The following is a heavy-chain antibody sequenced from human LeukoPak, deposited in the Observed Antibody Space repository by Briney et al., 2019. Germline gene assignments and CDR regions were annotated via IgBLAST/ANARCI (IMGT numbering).Heavy chain of an antibody. CDR3: ARVEMATIRRWFDP. D-gene: IGHD5-24*01. J-gene: IGHJ5*02. CDR2: INHSEST. Sequence: PSETLSLTCAVYGGSFSGYYWSWIRQPPGKGLEWIGEINHSESTNYNPSLESRVTISVDTSKNQFSLKLSSVTAADTAVYYCARVEMATIRRWFDPWGQGTLVTVSS. CDR1: GGSFSGYY. V-gene: IGHV4-34*01.